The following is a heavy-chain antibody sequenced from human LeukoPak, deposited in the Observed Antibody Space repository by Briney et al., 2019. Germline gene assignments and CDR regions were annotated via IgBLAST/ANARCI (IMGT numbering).Heavy chain of an antibody. J-gene: IGHJ4*02. V-gene: IGHV4-61*09. CDR1: GGSVSTGSYY. CDR3: ARGNLRDYYDSSGFYHRGGVGY. Sequence: SETLSLTCTVSGGSVSTGSYYWSWIRQPAGRGLEWIGHIHTSGTMNYNASLKSRVRISVETSKNQFSLRLSSVTAADTAVYFCARGNLRDYYDSSGFYHRGGVGYWGQGTLVTVSS. CDR2: IHTSGTM. D-gene: IGHD3-22*01.